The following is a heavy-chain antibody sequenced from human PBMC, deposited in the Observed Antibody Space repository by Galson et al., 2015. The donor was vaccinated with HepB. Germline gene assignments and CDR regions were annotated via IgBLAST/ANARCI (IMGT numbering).Heavy chain of an antibody. D-gene: IGHD5-18*01. CDR3: AKDRSGYSYGSFDY. Sequence: SLRLSCAASGFTFSSYAMSWVRQAPGKGLEWVSAIRGSGGSIYYADSVKGRVTISRDNSKNTLYLRMNSLGAGDTAVYYCAKDRSGYSYGSFDYWGQGTLVTVSS. J-gene: IGHJ4*02. V-gene: IGHV3-23*01. CDR2: IRGSGGSI. CDR1: GFTFSSYA.